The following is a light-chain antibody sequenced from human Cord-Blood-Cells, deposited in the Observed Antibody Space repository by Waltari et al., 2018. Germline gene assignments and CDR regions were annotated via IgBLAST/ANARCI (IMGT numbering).Light chain of an antibody. CDR3: SSYTSSSTLV. CDR2: DVS. Sequence: QSALTQPASVSGSPGQSITISCTGTSRDVGGYNYVPWYQQHPGKAPKLMIYDVSNRPSGVSNPFSGSKSGNTASLTISGLQAEDEADYYCSSYTSSSTLVFGGGTKLTVL. J-gene: IGLJ3*02. CDR1: SRDVGGYNY. V-gene: IGLV2-14*01.